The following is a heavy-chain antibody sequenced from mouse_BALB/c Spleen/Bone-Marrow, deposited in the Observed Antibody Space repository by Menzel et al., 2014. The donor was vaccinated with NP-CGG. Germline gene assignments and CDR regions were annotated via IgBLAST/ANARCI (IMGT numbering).Heavy chain of an antibody. CDR2: IWAGGST. CDR3: ARDGEDY. V-gene: IGHV2-9*02. J-gene: IGHJ2*01. CDR1: GFSLTSYG. Sequence: QVQLKESGPGLVAPSQSLSITCTVSGFSLTSYGVHWVRQPPGKGPEWLGVIWAGGSTNYNSALMSRLSISKDNSKSQVFLKMNSLQTDDTAMYYCARDGEDYWGQGTTLTVSS.